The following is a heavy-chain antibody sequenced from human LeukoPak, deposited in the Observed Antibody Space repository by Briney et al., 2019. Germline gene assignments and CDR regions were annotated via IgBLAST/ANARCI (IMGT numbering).Heavy chain of an antibody. CDR3: ASGELLYYFDY. Sequence: GGSLRLSCAASGFTVSSNYMSWVRQAPGKGLEWVSVIYSGGSTYYADSVKGRFTISRDNSKNTLYLQMNSLRAEDTAVYYCASGELLYYFDYWGQGALVTFSS. V-gene: IGHV3-66*01. CDR2: IYSGGST. CDR1: GFTVSSNY. D-gene: IGHD3-10*01. J-gene: IGHJ4*02.